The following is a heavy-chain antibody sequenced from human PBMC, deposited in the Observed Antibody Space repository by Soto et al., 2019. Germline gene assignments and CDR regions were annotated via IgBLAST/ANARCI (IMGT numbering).Heavy chain of an antibody. D-gene: IGHD6-19*01. J-gene: IGHJ5*02. V-gene: IGHV1-69*08. CDR1: GGTFSSYT. Sequence: QVQLVQSGAEVKKPGSSVKVSCKASGGTFSSYTISWVRQAPGQGLEWMGRIIPILGIANYAQKFQGRVTITADKSTSTAYMELSSLRSEDTAVYYCARDGVGQWLDTNWFDPWGQGTLVTVSS. CDR2: IIPILGIA. CDR3: ARDGVGQWLDTNWFDP.